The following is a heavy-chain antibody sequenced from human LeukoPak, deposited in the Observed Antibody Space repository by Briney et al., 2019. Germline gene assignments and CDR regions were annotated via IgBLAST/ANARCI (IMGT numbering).Heavy chain of an antibody. J-gene: IGHJ4*02. CDR2: IRYDGSSK. CDR1: GLTFSSYG. Sequence: GGSLRLSCAASGLTFSSYGMYWVRQALGKGLEWVAFIRYDGSSKYHADSVKGRFTVSRDNSKNTLYLQMNSLRAEDTAVYYCAKDRSYCFDYWGQGTLVTVSS. CDR3: AKDRSYCFDY. V-gene: IGHV3-30*02.